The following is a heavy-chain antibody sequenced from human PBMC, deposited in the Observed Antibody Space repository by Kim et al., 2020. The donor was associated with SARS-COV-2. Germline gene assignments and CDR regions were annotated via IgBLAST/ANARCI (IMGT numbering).Heavy chain of an antibody. CDR2: IWYDGSNK. CDR3: ARDVGYCSSTSCYLERYYYGMDV. D-gene: IGHD2-2*01. Sequence: GGSLRLSCAASGFTFSSYGMHWVRQAPGKGLEWVAVIWYDGSNKYYADSVKGRFTISRDNSKNTLYLQMNSLRAEDTAVYYCARDVGYCSSTSCYLERYYYGMDVWGQGTTVTVSS. V-gene: IGHV3-33*01. CDR1: GFTFSSYG. J-gene: IGHJ6*02.